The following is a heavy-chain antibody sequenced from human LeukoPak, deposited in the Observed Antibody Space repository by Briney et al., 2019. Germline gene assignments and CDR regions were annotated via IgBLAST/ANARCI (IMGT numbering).Heavy chain of an antibody. CDR3: AKDLPQYYDFWSGYYGGFDY. V-gene: IGHV1-46*01. J-gene: IGHJ4*02. CDR1: GYTFTSYY. CDR2: INPSGGST. D-gene: IGHD3-3*01. Sequence: GASVKVSCKASGYTFTSYYMHWVRQAPGQGLEWMGIINPSGGSTSYAQKFQGRVTMTRDTSTSTVYMELSSLRSEDTAVYYCAKDLPQYYDFWSGYYGGFDYWGQGTLVTVSS.